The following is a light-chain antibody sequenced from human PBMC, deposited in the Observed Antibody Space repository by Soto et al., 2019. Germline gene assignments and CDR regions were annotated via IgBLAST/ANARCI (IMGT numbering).Light chain of an antibody. J-gene: IGKJ4*01. CDR3: QQYDSYVT. Sequence: DIQMTQSPSTLSASVGDRVTITCRASQSINIWLAWYQQKPGKAPKLLIYKASSLESGVPSRFSGSGSGTEFTLTISSLQPDDFASYYCQQYDSYVTFGGGTKVDIK. CDR2: KAS. V-gene: IGKV1-5*03. CDR1: QSINIW.